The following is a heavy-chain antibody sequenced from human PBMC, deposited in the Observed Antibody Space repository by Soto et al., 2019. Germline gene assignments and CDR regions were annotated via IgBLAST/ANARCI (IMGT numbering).Heavy chain of an antibody. CDR1: GFTFSDYN. V-gene: IGHV3-11*05. J-gene: IGHJ6*02. CDR3: VRDRFTIGGMDV. Sequence: HVQLVDSGGDLVKPGGSLRLSCEASGFTFSDYNMNWIRQAPGKGLELVSYISSSSSYTKYADSVKGRFTISRDNAKNSLYLQMNSLRVDDTAVYYWVRDRFTIGGMDVWGQGTTVTVSS. D-gene: IGHD3-10*01. CDR2: ISSSSSYT.